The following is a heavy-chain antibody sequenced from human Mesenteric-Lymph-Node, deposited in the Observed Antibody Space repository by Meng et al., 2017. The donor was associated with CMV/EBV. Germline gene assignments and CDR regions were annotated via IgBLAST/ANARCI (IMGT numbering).Heavy chain of an antibody. D-gene: IGHD3-9*01. J-gene: IGHJ4*02. Sequence: QGQLPPWGGGLVKPSETLPVKWAGFGGVFSGYYWNWIRQSPEEGLEWIGENNHSGSTTYNPSFTSRIIISVDTSTNQISLNMSSVTAADTAVYYCARGSSYDILTGYFDYWGQGALVTVSS. CDR2: NNHSGST. V-gene: IGHV4-34*01. CDR1: GGVFSGYY. CDR3: ARGSSYDILTGYFDY.